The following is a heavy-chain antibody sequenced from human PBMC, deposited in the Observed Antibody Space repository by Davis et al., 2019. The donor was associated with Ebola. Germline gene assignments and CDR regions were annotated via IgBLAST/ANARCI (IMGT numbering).Heavy chain of an antibody. CDR2: ISGSGGRT. CDR3: ARERLSGFWSGYPDY. Sequence: PGGSLRLSCAASGFTVSSNYMSWVRQTPGKGLEWVSGISGSGGRTYYADSVKGRFTISRDNFRNTVYLQMHSLRAEDTAVYYCARERLSGFWSGYPDYWGQGTLVTVSS. J-gene: IGHJ4*02. D-gene: IGHD3-3*01. CDR1: GFTVSSNY. V-gene: IGHV3-23*01.